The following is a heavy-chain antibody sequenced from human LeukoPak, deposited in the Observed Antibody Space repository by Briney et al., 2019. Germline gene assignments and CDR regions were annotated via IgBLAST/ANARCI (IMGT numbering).Heavy chain of an antibody. D-gene: IGHD3-10*01. CDR3: ARAGRDDYYGSGSDGDFDY. CDR2: INPNSGGT. V-gene: IGHV1-2*02. Sequence: ASVKVSCTASGYTFTGYYMHWVRQAPGQGLEWMGWINPNSGGTNYAQKFQGRVTMTRDTSISTAYMELSRLRSDDTAVYYCARAGRDDYYGSGSDGDFDYWGQGTLVTVSS. CDR1: GYTFTGYY. J-gene: IGHJ4*02.